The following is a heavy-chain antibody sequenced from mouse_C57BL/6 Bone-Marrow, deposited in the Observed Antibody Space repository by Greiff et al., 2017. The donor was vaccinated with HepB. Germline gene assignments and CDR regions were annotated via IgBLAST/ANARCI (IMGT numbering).Heavy chain of an antibody. V-gene: IGHV1-69*01. CDR2: IDPSDSYT. J-gene: IGHJ1*03. CDR3: AKDGYHWYFDV. D-gene: IGHD2-3*01. CDR1: GYTFTSYW. Sequence: QVQLQQSGAELVMPGASVKLSCKASGYTFTSYWMHWVKQRPGQGLEWIGEIDPSDSYTNYNQKFKGKSTLTVDKSSSTAYMQLSSLTSEDSAVYYCAKDGYHWYFDVWGTGTTVTVSS.